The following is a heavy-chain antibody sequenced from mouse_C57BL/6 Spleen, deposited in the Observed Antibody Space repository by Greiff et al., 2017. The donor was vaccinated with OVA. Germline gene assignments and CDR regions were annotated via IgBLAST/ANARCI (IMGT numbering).Heavy chain of an antibody. Sequence: QVQLQQPGAELVKPGASVKLSCKASGYTFTSYWMHWVKQRPGRGLEWIGRIDPNSGGTKYNEKFKSKATLTVDKPSSTAYMQLSSLTSEDSAVYYCARGAIPTVVPHWYFDVWGTGTTVTVSS. CDR2: IDPNSGGT. CDR3: ARGAIPTVVPHWYFDV. D-gene: IGHD1-1*01. J-gene: IGHJ1*03. CDR1: GYTFTSYW. V-gene: IGHV1-72*01.